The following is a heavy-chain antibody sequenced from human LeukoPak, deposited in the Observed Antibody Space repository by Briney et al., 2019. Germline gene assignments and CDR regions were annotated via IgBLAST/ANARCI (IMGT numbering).Heavy chain of an antibody. D-gene: IGHD5-12*01. CDR3: AKDSVATQGGVDY. Sequence: AGGSLRLSCAASGFTFGSYGMHWVRQAPGKGLEWVAVISYDGSNKYYADSVKGRFTISRDNSKNTLYLQMNSLRAEDTAVYYCAKDSVATQGGVDYWGQGTLVTVSS. J-gene: IGHJ4*02. CDR2: ISYDGSNK. V-gene: IGHV3-30*18. CDR1: GFTFGSYG.